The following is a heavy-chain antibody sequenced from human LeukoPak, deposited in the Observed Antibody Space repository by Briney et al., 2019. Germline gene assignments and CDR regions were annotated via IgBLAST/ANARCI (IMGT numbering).Heavy chain of an antibody. CDR3: ARVAPDAAFDI. V-gene: IGHV4-38-2*02. J-gene: IGHJ3*02. Sequence: KPSETLSLTCTVSGYSISSGYYWGWIRQPPGKGLEWIGSIYHSGSTYYNPSLKSRVTISVDTSKNQFSLKLSSVTAADTAVYYCARVAPDAAFDIWGQGTMATVSS. CDR1: GYSISSGYY. CDR2: IYHSGST. D-gene: IGHD3-3*02.